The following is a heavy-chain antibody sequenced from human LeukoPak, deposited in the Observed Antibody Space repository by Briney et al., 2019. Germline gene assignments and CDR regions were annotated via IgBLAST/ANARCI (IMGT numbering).Heavy chain of an antibody. D-gene: IGHD5-12*01. CDR3: AVKGGYNDLDAPFDY. CDR2: ISYDGTNK. Sequence: GGSLRLSCAASGFIFSSYAVHWVRQAPGKGLEWVAVISYDGTNKYHADSVKGRFTISRDNSKNTLFLQMNRLRPEDTAVYYCAVKGGYNDLDAPFDYWGPGTLVTVSS. J-gene: IGHJ4*02. CDR1: GFIFSSYA. V-gene: IGHV3-30-3*01.